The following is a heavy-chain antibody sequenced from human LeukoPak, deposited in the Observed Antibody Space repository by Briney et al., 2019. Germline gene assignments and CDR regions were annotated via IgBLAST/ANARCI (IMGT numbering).Heavy chain of an antibody. CDR1: GFTFGIYT. D-gene: IGHD3-22*01. Sequence: PGGSLRLSCTASGFTFGIYTMNWFRQAPGKGLEWVGFIRGEAYGGTTEYAASVKGRFTISRDDFKSIAYLQMNSLKTEDTAVYYCTRQTYYYDSSGYLVDYWGQGTLVTVSS. CDR2: IRGEAYGGTT. CDR3: TRQTYYYDSSGYLVDY. V-gene: IGHV3-49*03. J-gene: IGHJ4*02.